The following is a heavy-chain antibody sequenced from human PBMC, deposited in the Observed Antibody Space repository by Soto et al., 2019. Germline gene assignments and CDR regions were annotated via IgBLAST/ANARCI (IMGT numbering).Heavy chain of an antibody. Sequence: SVKVSCKASGGTFSSYTLSWVRQAHGQGLEWMGRIIPILGIANYAQKFQGRVTITADKSTSTAYMELSSLRSEDTAVYYCARELSSGWPYYYYGMDVWGQGTTVTVS. CDR3: ARELSSGWPYYYYGMDV. V-gene: IGHV1-69*04. CDR1: GGTFSSYT. D-gene: IGHD6-19*01. J-gene: IGHJ6*02. CDR2: IIPILGIA.